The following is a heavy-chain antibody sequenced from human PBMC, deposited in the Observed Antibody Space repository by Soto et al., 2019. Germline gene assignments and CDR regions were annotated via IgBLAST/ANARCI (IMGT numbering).Heavy chain of an antibody. V-gene: IGHV3-23*01. D-gene: IGHD3-22*01. Sequence: GGSLRLSCAASGFTFSSYAMSWVHQAPGKGLEWVSAISGSGGSTYYADSVKGRFTISRDNSKNTLYLQMNSLRAEDTAVYYCAKDSGIVVVITMDVWGQGTTVTVSS. CDR3: AKDSGIVVVITMDV. CDR1: GFTFSSYA. J-gene: IGHJ6*02. CDR2: ISGSGGST.